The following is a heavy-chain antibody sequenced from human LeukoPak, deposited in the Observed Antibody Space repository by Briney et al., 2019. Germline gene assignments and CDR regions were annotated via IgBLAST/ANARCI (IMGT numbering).Heavy chain of an antibody. CDR3: ARGRPAAGQDFFDY. V-gene: IGHV4-59*01. Sequence: PSETLSLTCPVSGGSISNYYYWTWIRQPPGKGLEWIGYVYYTGSTNFNPSLKNRVTVSVDTSKNQFSLKLSSVTAADTAVYYCARGRPAAGQDFFDYWGQGTLVTVSS. J-gene: IGHJ4*02. CDR1: GGSISNYY. CDR2: VYYTGST. D-gene: IGHD6-13*01.